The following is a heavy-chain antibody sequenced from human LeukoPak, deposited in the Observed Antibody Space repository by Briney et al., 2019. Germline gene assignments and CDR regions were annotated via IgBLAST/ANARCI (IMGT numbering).Heavy chain of an antibody. V-gene: IGHV4-39*01. J-gene: IGHJ3*01. D-gene: IGHD6-13*01. CDR1: GVSISSTSYY. CDR2: IYYSGST. CDR3: AKAGVQYFDSIGLYAFDF. Sequence: PSETMTLACAVYGVSISSTSYYWDWIRQPPGKGLEWIGTIYYSGSTYHNPSLKRRVTWSVDTSRHQLSLRVSSVDTAETTVYYCAKAGVQYFDSIGLYAFDFWGQGTPVTVSS.